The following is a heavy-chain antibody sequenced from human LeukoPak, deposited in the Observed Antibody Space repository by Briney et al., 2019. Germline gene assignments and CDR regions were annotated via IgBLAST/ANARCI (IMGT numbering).Heavy chain of an antibody. D-gene: IGHD3-10*01. Sequence: GASVKVSCKASGYTFTSYDINWVRQGTGQGLEWLGWMNPNSGNTGYAQKFQGRVTMTRNTSISTAYMELSSLRSEDTAVYYCARVAGRMVRGLYYFDYWGQGTLVTVSS. CDR1: GYTFTSYD. CDR2: MNPNSGNT. J-gene: IGHJ4*02. V-gene: IGHV1-8*01. CDR3: ARVAGRMVRGLYYFDY.